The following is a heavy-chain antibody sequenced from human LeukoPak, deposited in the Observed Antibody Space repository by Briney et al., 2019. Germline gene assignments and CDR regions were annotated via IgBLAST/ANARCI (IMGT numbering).Heavy chain of an antibody. D-gene: IGHD3-22*01. CDR2: IYYSGST. V-gene: IGHV4-31*03. J-gene: IGHJ4*02. CDR3: AREDRRYFDY. CDR1: GGSISSGGYY. Sequence: SQTLSLTCPVSGGSISSGGYYWSWIRQHPGKGLEWIGYIYYSGSTYYNPSLKSRVTISVDTSKNQFSLKLSSVTAADTAVYYCAREDRRYFDYWGQGTLVTVSS.